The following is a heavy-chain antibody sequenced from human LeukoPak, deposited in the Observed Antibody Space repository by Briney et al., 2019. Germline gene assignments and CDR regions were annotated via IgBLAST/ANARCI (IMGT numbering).Heavy chain of an antibody. CDR1: GFTFSSYA. CDR3: AKYGQYSSSWYGVWFDP. Sequence: GGSLRLSCAASGFTFSSYAMSWVRQAPGKGLGWVSAIIGSGGSTYYADSVKGRFTISRDNSKNTRYLQMNSLRAEDTAVYYCAKYGQYSSSWYGVWFDPWGQGTLVTVSS. CDR2: IIGSGGST. D-gene: IGHD6-13*01. J-gene: IGHJ5*02. V-gene: IGHV3-23*01.